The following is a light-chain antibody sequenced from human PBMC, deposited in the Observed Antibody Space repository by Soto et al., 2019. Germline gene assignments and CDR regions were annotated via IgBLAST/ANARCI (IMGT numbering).Light chain of an antibody. CDR2: DVS. Sequence: QSALTQPASVSGSPGQSITISCTGTSSDVGCYNYVSWYQQHPGKAAKLMIYDVSNRPSGVSNRFSGSKSGNTASLTISGLQAEDEADYYCSSYTSSSIVNYVFGTGTKLTVL. CDR1: SSDVGCYNY. V-gene: IGLV2-14*01. CDR3: SSYTSSSIVNYV. J-gene: IGLJ1*01.